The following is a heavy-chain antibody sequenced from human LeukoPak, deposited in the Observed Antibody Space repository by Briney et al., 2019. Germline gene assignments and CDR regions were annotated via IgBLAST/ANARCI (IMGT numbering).Heavy chain of an antibody. D-gene: IGHD3-10*01. Sequence: GRSLRLFCAASGFTFSSYGMHWVRQAPGKGLEWVAVISYDGSNKYYADSVKGRFTISRDNSKNTLYLQMNSLRAEDTAVYYCAKGFRPFDYWGQGTLVTVSS. V-gene: IGHV3-30*18. CDR1: GFTFSSYG. CDR3: AKGFRPFDY. CDR2: ISYDGSNK. J-gene: IGHJ4*02.